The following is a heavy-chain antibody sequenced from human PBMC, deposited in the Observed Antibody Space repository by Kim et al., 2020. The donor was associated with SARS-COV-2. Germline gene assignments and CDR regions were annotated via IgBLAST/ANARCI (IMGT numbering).Heavy chain of an antibody. CDR2: ISAYNGNT. J-gene: IGHJ4*02. CDR3: ARDLGYCSSTSCYNPLFDY. V-gene: IGHV1-18*04. D-gene: IGHD2-2*02. CDR1: GYTFTSYG. Sequence: ASVKVSCKASGYTFTSYGISWVRQAPGQGLEWMGWISAYNGNTNYAQKLQGRVTMTTDTSTSTAYMELRSLRSDDTAVYYCARDLGYCSSTSCYNPLFDYWGQGTLVTVSS.